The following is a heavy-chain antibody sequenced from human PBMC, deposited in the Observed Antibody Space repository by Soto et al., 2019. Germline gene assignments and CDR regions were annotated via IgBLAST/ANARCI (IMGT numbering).Heavy chain of an antibody. V-gene: IGHV6-1*01. D-gene: IGHD3-10*01. CDR1: GDSVSSNSAA. J-gene: IGHJ6*02. Sequence: PSQTLSLTCAISGDSVSSNSAAWNWIRQSPSRGLEWLGRTYYRSKWYNDYTVSVKSRITINPDTSKNKYSLQLNSVTPEDTAVYYCARDATLYYYGSGSPRRYYYYYGMDVWGQGTTVTVSS. CDR3: ARDATLYYYGSGSPRRYYYYYGMDV. CDR2: TYYRSKWYN.